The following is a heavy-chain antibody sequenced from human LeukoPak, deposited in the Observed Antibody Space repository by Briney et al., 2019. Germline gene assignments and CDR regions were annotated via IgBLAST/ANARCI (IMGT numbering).Heavy chain of an antibody. J-gene: IGHJ4*02. CDR2: IFYSGST. CDR1: GGSISSYY. Sequence: PSETLSLTCTVSGGSISSYYWSWIRQPPGKGLEWIGYIFYSGSTNYNPSLKGRVTISVDTSKDQFSLNLSSVTAADTAVYYCARALYCYDSSGPLPLKWGQGTLVTVSS. CDR3: ARALYCYDSSGPLPLK. V-gene: IGHV4-59*01. D-gene: IGHD3-22*01.